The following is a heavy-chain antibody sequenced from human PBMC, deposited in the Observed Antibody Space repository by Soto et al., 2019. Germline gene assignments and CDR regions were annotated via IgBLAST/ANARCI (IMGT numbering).Heavy chain of an antibody. CDR3: ARDSYYYDSSE. Sequence: SETLSLTCTVSGGSISSGDYYWSWIRQPPGKGLEWIGYIYYSGSTYYNPSPKSRVTISVDTSKNQFSLKLSSVTAADTAVYYCARDSYYYDSSEWGQGTLVTVSS. V-gene: IGHV4-30-4*01. J-gene: IGHJ4*02. CDR1: GGSISSGDYY. D-gene: IGHD3-22*01. CDR2: IYYSGST.